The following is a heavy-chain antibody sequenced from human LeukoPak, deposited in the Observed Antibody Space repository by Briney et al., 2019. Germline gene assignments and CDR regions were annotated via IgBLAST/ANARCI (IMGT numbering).Heavy chain of an antibody. CDR2: IDAGNGRT. CDR1: GYDFTKYA. J-gene: IGHJ6*03. CDR3: ARGLMGSGWYGGYYYYMDV. Sequence: GASVKVSCKASGYDFTKYAVQWVRQAPGQRLEWMGWIDAGNGRTKYSQDFQGRVTITRNTSISTAYMELSSLRSEDTAVYYCARGLMGSGWYGGYYYYMDVWGKGTTVTVSS. V-gene: IGHV1-3*03. D-gene: IGHD6-19*01.